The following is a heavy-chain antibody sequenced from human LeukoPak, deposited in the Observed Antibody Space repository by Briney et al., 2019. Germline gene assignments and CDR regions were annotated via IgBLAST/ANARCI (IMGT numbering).Heavy chain of an antibody. V-gene: IGHV4-59*12. J-gene: IGHJ4*02. CDR1: GGSISSYY. Sequence: KASETLSLTCTVSGGSISSYYWSWIRQPPGKGLEWIGYIYYSGSTYYNPSLKSRVTISVDTSKNQFSLKLSSVTAADTAVYYCAREGFWSGYADYWGQGTLVTVSS. CDR3: AREGFWSGYADY. D-gene: IGHD3-3*01. CDR2: IYYSGST.